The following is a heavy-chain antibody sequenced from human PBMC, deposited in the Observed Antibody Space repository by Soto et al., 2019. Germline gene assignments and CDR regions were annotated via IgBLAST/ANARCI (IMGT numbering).Heavy chain of an antibody. CDR2: IYHSGST. CDR1: GGSISSFC. Sequence: PSETLSLTCTVSGGSISSFCWSWIRQPPGKGLEWIGYIYHSGSTNYNPSLKSRVTISVDTSKNQFSLKLSSVTAADTAVYYCARYNWGAMGAFDIWGQGTMVTVSS. D-gene: IGHD1-1*01. V-gene: IGHV4-59*01. CDR3: ARYNWGAMGAFDI. J-gene: IGHJ3*02.